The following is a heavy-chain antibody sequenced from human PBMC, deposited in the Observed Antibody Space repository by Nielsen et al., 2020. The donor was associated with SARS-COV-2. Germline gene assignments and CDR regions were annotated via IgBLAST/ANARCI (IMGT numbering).Heavy chain of an antibody. CDR1: GGSISSSSYY. D-gene: IGHD1-26*01. V-gene: IGHV4-39*07. J-gene: IGHJ4*02. Sequence: SETLSLTCTVSGGSISSSSYYWGWIRQPPGKGLEWIGSIYYSGSTYYNPSLKSRVTISVDTSKNQFSLKLSSVTAADTAVYYCASQNSMISGDYFDYWGQGTLVTVSS. CDR3: ASQNSMISGDYFDY. CDR2: IYYSGST.